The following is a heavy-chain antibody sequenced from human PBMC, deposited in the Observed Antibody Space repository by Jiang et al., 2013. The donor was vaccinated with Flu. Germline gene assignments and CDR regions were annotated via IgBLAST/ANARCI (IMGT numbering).Heavy chain of an antibody. V-gene: IGHV3-15*04. CDR3: TTAGFTYGYAQLQRPFDY. CDR2: IESKSDGGTT. J-gene: IGHJ4*02. Sequence: CAASGFTFSNACMSWVRQAPGKGLEWVGRIESKSDGGTTDYAARVKGRFTISRDDSKNTLFLQMNSLKTEDTAVYYCTTAGFTYGYAQLQRPFDYWGQGTLVTVYS. CDR1: GFTFSNAC. D-gene: IGHD5-18*01.